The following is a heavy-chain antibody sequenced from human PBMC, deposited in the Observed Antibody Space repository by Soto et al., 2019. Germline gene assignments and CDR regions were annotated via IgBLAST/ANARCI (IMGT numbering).Heavy chain of an antibody. CDR1: GYTFTAYY. CDR2: INPNSGGT. CDR3: ARETAP. Sequence: VASVKVSCKASGYTFTAYYVHWVRQAPGQGLEWLGWINPNSGGTNYAQNFQGRVTITRDTSISTAYMELRSLRSDDTAMYYCARETAPWGQGTLVTVSS. J-gene: IGHJ5*02. V-gene: IGHV1-2*02.